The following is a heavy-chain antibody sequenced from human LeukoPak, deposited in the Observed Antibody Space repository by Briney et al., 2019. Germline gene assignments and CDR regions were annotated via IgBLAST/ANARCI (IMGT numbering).Heavy chain of an antibody. CDR3: ARGVNQSPGAFDV. CDR1: GGSISSSNW. D-gene: IGHD2-21*01. Sequence: PSETLSLTCAVSGGSISSSNWWSWVRQPPGKGLEWIGEIYHGGSINYNPSLKSRVTISVDKSKRQLSLKLSSVTAADTAVYYCARGVNQSPGAFDVWGQGTMVTVSS. V-gene: IGHV4-4*02. CDR2: IYHGGSI. J-gene: IGHJ3*01.